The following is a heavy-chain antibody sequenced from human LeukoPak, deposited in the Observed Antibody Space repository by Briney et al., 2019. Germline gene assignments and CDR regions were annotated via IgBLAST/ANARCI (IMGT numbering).Heavy chain of an antibody. J-gene: IGHJ4*02. CDR3: ARDPVGYCSGGTCYY. CDR1: GFTFSSYS. Sequence: GGSLRLSCAASGFTFSSYSMKWVRQAPGKGLEWVSYISSSSSTIYYADSVKGRFTISRDNAKNSLYLQMNSLRAEDTAVYYCARDPVGYCSGGTCYYWGQGTLVTVSS. D-gene: IGHD2-15*01. CDR2: ISSSSSTI. V-gene: IGHV3-48*01.